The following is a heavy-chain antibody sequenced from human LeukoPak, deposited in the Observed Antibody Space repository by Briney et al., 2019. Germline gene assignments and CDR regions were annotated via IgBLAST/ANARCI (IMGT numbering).Heavy chain of an antibody. Sequence: PGGSLRLSCAASGFTFSSYAMNWVRQAPGKGLEWVSSISSSSSYIYYADSVKGRFTISRDNAKNSLYLQMNSLRAEDTAVHYCAREAYSSSYYFDYCGQGTLVTVSS. V-gene: IGHV3-21*01. J-gene: IGHJ4*02. CDR1: GFTFSSYA. CDR2: ISSSSSYI. CDR3: AREAYSSSYYFDY. D-gene: IGHD6-6*01.